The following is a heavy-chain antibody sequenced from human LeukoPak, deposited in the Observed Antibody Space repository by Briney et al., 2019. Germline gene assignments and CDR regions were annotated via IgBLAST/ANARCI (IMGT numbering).Heavy chain of an antibody. J-gene: IGHJ3*02. D-gene: IGHD2-21*02. V-gene: IGHV1-18*04. CDR1: GYTFTGYY. CDR2: IRGYNANT. CDR3: ARDIVVVTGLGVDAFDI. Sequence: ASVKVSCKSSGYTFTGYYMHWVRQAPGQGLEWMGWIRGYNANTNFAQKLQGRLTLTTDTSTSTAYMELRSLRSDDTAVYYCARDIVVVTGLGVDAFDIWGQGTMVTVSS.